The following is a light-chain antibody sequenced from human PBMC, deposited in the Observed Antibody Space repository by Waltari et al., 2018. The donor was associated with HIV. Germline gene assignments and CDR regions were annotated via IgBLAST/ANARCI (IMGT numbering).Light chain of an antibody. CDR2: EVN. CDR3: NSYAGSNNWV. CDR1: SSDVGGSKY. Sequence: QSALTQPPSASGSPGQSVTISCTGTSSDVGGSKYVSWYQQHPGKAPKLMVYEVNKHPSGVPDRFSGSNSANTASLTVSGLQADDEADDYCNSYAGSNNWVFGGGTKLTVL. J-gene: IGLJ3*02. V-gene: IGLV2-8*01.